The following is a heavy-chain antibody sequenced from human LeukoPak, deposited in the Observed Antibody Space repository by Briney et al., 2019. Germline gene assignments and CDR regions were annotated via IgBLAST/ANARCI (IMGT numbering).Heavy chain of an antibody. CDR1: GYTFTSYG. Sequence: ASVKVSCKASGYTFTSYGISWVRQAPGQGLEWMGWISAYNCNTNYAQKLHGTVTITTDTSQNTAYMQLRSLRSDDTAVYYCARVGQSPHLGYFDYWGQGTVVSVSS. D-gene: IGHD3-16*01. CDR3: ARVGQSPHLGYFDY. CDR2: ISAYNCNT. J-gene: IGHJ4*02. V-gene: IGHV1-18*01.